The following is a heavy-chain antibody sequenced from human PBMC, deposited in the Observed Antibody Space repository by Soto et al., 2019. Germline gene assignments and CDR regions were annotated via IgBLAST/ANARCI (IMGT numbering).Heavy chain of an antibody. Sequence: ASVKVSCKASGYTFTCYGISWVRQAPGQGLEWMGWISAYNGNTNYAQKLQGRVTMTTDTSTSTAYMELRSLRSDDTAVYYCARAIVVVAGPQYHDAFDIWGQGTMVTVSS. CDR1: GYTFTCYG. CDR2: ISAYNGNT. V-gene: IGHV1-18*01. D-gene: IGHD2-21*02. J-gene: IGHJ3*02. CDR3: ARAIVVVAGPQYHDAFDI.